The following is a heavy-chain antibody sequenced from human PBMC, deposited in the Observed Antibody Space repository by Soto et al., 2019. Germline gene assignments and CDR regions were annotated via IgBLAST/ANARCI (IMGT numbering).Heavy chain of an antibody. CDR2: IYYSGST. Sequence: SETLSLTCTVSGGSISSYYWSWIRQPPGKGLEWIWYIYYSGSTNYNPSLKSRVTISVDTSKNQFSLKLSSVTAADTAVYYCARVGWTDAFDIWGQGTMVTVSS. CDR3: ARVGWTDAFDI. J-gene: IGHJ3*02. CDR1: GGSISSYY. D-gene: IGHD2-15*01. V-gene: IGHV4-59*01.